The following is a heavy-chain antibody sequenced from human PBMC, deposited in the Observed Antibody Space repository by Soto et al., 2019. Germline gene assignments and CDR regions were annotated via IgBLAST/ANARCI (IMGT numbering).Heavy chain of an antibody. D-gene: IGHD2-15*01. CDR2: IYPGDSDT. CDR3: AGGYCSGGSCYHDAFDI. Sequence: RGESLKISCKGSGYSFTSYWIGWVRQMPGKGLEWMGIIYPGDSDTRYSPSFQGQVTNSADKSISTAYLQWSSLKASDTAMYYCAGGYCSGGSCYHDAFDIWGQGTMVTVSS. J-gene: IGHJ3*02. CDR1: GYSFTSYW. V-gene: IGHV5-51*01.